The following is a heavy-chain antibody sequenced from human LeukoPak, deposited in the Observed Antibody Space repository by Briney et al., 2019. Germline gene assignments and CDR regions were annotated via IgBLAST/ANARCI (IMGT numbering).Heavy chain of an antibody. J-gene: IGHJ4*02. CDR3: ARDVRPDY. CDR1: GFTFNNAW. CDR2: IKQDGTEK. D-gene: IGHD6-6*01. V-gene: IGHV3-7*04. Sequence: GGSLRLSCTASGFTFNNAWMSWVRQAPGEGLEWVANIKQDGTEKYYMDSVKGRFSISRDNAKNSLYLQMNALRAEDTAVYYCARDVRPDYWGQGTLVTVST.